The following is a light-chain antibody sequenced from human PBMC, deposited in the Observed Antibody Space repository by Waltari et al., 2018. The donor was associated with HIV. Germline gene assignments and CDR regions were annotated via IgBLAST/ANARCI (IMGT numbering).Light chain of an antibody. V-gene: IGLV3-21*04. CDR3: QVWDSNSDQV. J-gene: IGLJ3*02. Sequence: SYVLTQPPSVSVAPGKTTSLTCGGKTMERKSFNWYQQKPGQAPVLVMYYDSDRPSGIPERFSGSNSGNTATLTISRVEAGDEADYYCQVWDSNSDQVFGGGTKLTVL. CDR1: TMERKS. CDR2: YDS.